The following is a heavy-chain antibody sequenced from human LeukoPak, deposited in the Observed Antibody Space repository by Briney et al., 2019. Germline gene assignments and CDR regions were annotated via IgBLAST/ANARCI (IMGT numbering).Heavy chain of an antibody. J-gene: IGHJ3*02. CDR2: IYDGGTT. CDR3: ARDGDYGGNSVGSAFDI. Sequence: GGSLRLSCAASGFTVSTNYMSWGRQAPEKGLEWVSIIYDGGTTYYADSVKGRFTISRDNATNSLYLQMNSLRAEDTAVYYCARDGDYGGNSVGSAFDIWGQGTMVTVSS. D-gene: IGHD4-23*01. CDR1: GFTVSTNY. V-gene: IGHV3-53*01.